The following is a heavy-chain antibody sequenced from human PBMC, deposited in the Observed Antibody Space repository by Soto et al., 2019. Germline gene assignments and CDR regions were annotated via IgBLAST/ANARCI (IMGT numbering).Heavy chain of an antibody. Sequence: EVQLVESGGGLVQPGGSLRLSCAASGFTFSSFWMHWVRKAPGKGLVWVSRASPDGTSTSYADSVKGRFTISRDNAKNTVYMRMNSLRAEDTAVYYCTRHGSGDYFLFDPWGQGTLVTVSS. CDR3: TRHGSGDYFLFDP. D-gene: IGHD4-17*01. CDR2: ASPDGTST. J-gene: IGHJ5*02. CDR1: GFTFSSFW. V-gene: IGHV3-74*01.